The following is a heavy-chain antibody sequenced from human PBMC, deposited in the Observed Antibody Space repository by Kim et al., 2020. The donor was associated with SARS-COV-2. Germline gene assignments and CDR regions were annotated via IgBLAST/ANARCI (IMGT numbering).Heavy chain of an antibody. V-gene: IGHV5-51*01. Sequence: GESLKISCKGSGYSFTSYWIGWVRQMPGKGLEWMGIIYPGDSDTRYSPSFQGQVTISADKSISTAYLQWSSLKASDTAMYYCARMDTAMVRPYDYYYGMDVWGQGTTVTVSS. D-gene: IGHD5-18*01. CDR2: IYPGDSDT. J-gene: IGHJ6*02. CDR1: GYSFTSYW. CDR3: ARMDTAMVRPYDYYYGMDV.